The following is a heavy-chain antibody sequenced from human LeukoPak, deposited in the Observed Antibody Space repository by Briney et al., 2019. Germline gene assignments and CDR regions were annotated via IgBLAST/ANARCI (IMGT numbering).Heavy chain of an antibody. CDR3: ARADEVNSRWYLPQDY. CDR2: INPNSADT. CDR1: GYTFTGYY. D-gene: IGHD6-13*01. Sequence: GASVKVSCKASGYTFTGYYIHWVRQAPGQGLEWMGWINPNSADTNFAQNFQGRVTMTRDTSISTAYMQLSRLRSDDTAVYYCARADEVNSRWYLPQDYWGQGTLVTVSS. V-gene: IGHV1-2*02. J-gene: IGHJ4*02.